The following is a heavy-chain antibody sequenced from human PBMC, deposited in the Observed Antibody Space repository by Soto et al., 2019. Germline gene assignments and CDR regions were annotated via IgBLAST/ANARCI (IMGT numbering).Heavy chain of an antibody. CDR1: GGSISSSNW. D-gene: IGHD1-26*01. V-gene: IGHV4-4*02. CDR2: ISHSGNT. J-gene: IGHJ6*02. CDR3: ASVSGSYHYGMDV. Sequence: QVQLQESGPGLVKPSGTLSLTCAVSGGSISSSNWWSWVRQPPGKGLEWIGEISHSGNTNYNPSRESRVTISVDKSTNPFSLKLSSVTAADPAVYYCASVSGSYHYGMDVWGQGTTVPVSS.